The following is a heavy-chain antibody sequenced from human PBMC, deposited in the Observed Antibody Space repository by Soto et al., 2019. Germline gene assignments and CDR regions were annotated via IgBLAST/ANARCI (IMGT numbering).Heavy chain of an antibody. Sequence: GGSLRLSCAASGFTFSSYAMSWVRQAPGKGLEWVSAISGSGGSTYYADSVKGRFTISRDNSKNTLYLQMNSLRAEDTALYYCGTGVVGEPYYFDYWGQGTLVTVSS. J-gene: IGHJ4*02. CDR3: GTGVVGEPYYFDY. CDR1: GFTFSSYA. CDR2: ISGSGGST. D-gene: IGHD3-10*01. V-gene: IGHV3-23*01.